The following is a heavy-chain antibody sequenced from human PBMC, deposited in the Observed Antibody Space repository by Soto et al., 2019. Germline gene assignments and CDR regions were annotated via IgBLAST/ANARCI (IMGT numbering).Heavy chain of an antibody. CDR3: ARYCSGGSCYNGMDV. D-gene: IGHD2-15*01. J-gene: IGHJ6*02. CDR1: GGSISSGDYY. CDR2: IYYSGST. Sequence: QVQLQESGPGLVKPSQTLSLTCTVSGGSISSGDYYWSWIRQPPGKGLEWIGYIYYSGSTYYNPSLKRRVTXSXEXSSXQFSLKLSSVTAADTAVYYCARYCSGGSCYNGMDVWGQGTTVTVSS. V-gene: IGHV4-30-4*01.